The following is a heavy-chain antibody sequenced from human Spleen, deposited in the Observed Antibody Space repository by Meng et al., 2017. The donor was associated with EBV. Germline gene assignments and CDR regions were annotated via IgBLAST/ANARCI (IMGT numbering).Heavy chain of an antibody. V-gene: IGHV3-74*01. J-gene: IGHJ4*02. CDR3: SRDLAGSDDY. CDR1: GFTFSRYW. CDR2: TNEYGTIT. Sequence: EVQLGESGGALVQPGGSLRLSCATSGFTFSRYWMHWVRQTPGKGLVWVSRTNEYGTITNYADSVKGRFTISRDNAKNTLYLQMNSLRAEDTALYYCSRDLAGSDDYWGQGTLVTVSS. D-gene: IGHD1-14*01.